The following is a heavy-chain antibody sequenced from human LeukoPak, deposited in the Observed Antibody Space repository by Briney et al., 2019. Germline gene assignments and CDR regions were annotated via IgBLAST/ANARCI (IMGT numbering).Heavy chain of an antibody. D-gene: IGHD1-26*01. V-gene: IGHV1-46*01. CDR2: INPSGGST. CDR1: GYTFTSYY. J-gene: IGHJ4*02. Sequence: ASVKVSCTASGYTFTSYYMHWVRQAPGQGLEWMGIINPSGGSTSYAQKFQGRVTMTRDTSTSTVYMELSSLRSEDAAVYYCARVGGSYSFDYWGQGTLVTVSS. CDR3: ARVGGSYSFDY.